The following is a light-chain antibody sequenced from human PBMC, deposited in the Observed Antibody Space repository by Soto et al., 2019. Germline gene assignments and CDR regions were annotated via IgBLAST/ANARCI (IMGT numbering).Light chain of an antibody. Sequence: QSVLTQPPSASGTPGQSVTISCSGSTSNIGSNTVNWYQQLPGTAPKLLVYSNDQRPSGVPDRFSASKSGTSAFLAISGLQSEDEADYDCAVWDDSLNAGVFGGVTKLTVL. CDR3: AVWDDSLNAGV. V-gene: IGLV1-44*01. CDR2: SND. J-gene: IGLJ3*02. CDR1: TSNIGSNT.